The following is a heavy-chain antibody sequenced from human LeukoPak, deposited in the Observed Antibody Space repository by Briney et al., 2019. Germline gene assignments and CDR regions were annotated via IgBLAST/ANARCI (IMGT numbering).Heavy chain of an antibody. J-gene: IGHJ4*02. CDR1: GGTFSSYA. V-gene: IGHV1-69*13. Sequence: GASVKVSCKASGGTFSSYAISWVLQAPGQGLEWMGGIIPIFGTANYAQKFQGRVTITADESTSTAYMELSSLRSEDTAVYYCARGYNQLLWDSVSADYWGQGTLVTVSS. CDR2: IIPIFGTA. CDR3: ARGYNQLLWDSVSADY. D-gene: IGHD2-2*01.